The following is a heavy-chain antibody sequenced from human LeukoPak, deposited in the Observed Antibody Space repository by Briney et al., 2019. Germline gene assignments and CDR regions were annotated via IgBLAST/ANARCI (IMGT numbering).Heavy chain of an antibody. D-gene: IGHD3-22*01. CDR2: ISYDGSNK. J-gene: IGHJ4*02. Sequence: GGSLRLSCAASGFTFSSYGMHWVRQAPGKGLEWVAVISYDGSNKYYADSVKGRFTISRDNSKNTLYLQMNSLRAEDTAVYYCAKGPYYYDSSGRSGYWGQGTLVTVSS. CDR1: GFTFSSYG. V-gene: IGHV3-30*18. CDR3: AKGPYYYDSSGRSGY.